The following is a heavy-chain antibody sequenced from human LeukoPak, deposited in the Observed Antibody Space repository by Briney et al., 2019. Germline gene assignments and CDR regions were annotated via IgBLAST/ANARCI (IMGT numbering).Heavy chain of an antibody. J-gene: IGHJ6*02. CDR3: ARAGSGSNYYYGLDV. V-gene: IGHV3-33*01. Sequence: GGSLRLSCAASGFTFSTHGMHWVRQAPGKGLEWVAVIWYDGSNKYYADSVKGRFTISRDNSNNTLYLQMNSLRAEDTAVYYCARAGSGSNYYYGLDVWGQGTTVTVSS. CDR1: GFTFSTHG. CDR2: IWYDGSNK. D-gene: IGHD3-10*01.